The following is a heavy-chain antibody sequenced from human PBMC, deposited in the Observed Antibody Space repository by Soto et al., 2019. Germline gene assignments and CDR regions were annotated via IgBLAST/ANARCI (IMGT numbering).Heavy chain of an antibody. CDR3: VRRVSGNDDY. V-gene: IGHV3-64*01. CDR1: GFTFSSYD. CDR2: ISSNGGTT. D-gene: IGHD1-1*01. Sequence: EVQLAESGGGMVQPGGSLRLSCVASGFTFSSYDMHWVRQAPGKGLEYVSSISSNGGTTYYGNSVKGRFTISRDNSKNTLSLQMGSLRAEDMAVYYCVRRVSGNDDYWGQGTLVTVSS. J-gene: IGHJ4*02.